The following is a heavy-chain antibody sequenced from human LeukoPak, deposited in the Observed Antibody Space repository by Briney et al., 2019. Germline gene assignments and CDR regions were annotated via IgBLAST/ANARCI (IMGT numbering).Heavy chain of an antibody. J-gene: IGHJ4*02. CDR2: ISYDGNNK. CDR3: ARDDR. CDR1: GFIFSSYT. Sequence: GRSLRLSCAASGFIFSSYTMHWVRQAPGKGLEWVAVISYDGNNKYYADSVQGRFTISRDNSKSTLPLQMNSLRADDTGVYYCARDDRWGQGTLVTVSS. V-gene: IGHV3-30*04.